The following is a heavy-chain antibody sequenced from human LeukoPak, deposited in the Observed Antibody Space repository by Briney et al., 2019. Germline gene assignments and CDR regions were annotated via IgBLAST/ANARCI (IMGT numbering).Heavy chain of an antibody. CDR2: ISAYNGNT. Sequence: ASVKVSCKASGYTFTSYGISWVRQAPGQGLEWMGWISAYNGNTNYAQKLQGRVTMTTDTSTSTAYMELSSLRSEDTAVYYCATARGGRDGYNLDYWGQGTLVTVSS. CDR3: ATARGGRDGYNLDY. D-gene: IGHD5-24*01. V-gene: IGHV1-18*01. J-gene: IGHJ4*02. CDR1: GYTFTSYG.